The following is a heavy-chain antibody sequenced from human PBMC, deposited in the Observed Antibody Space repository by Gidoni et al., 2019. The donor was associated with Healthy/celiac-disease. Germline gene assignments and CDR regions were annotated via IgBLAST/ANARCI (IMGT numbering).Heavy chain of an antibody. Sequence: QVQLQQWGAGLLKTSETLSLTCAVYGGAFSGYYWSWIRQPPGKGLEWIGEINHSGSTKYNPSLKSRVTISVNTSKNQFSLKLSSVTAADTAVYYCARTRIQLWLYAGYFDYWGQGTLVTVSS. CDR3: ARTRIQLWLYAGYFDY. D-gene: IGHD5-18*01. V-gene: IGHV4-34*01. CDR1: GGAFSGYY. J-gene: IGHJ4*02. CDR2: INHSGST.